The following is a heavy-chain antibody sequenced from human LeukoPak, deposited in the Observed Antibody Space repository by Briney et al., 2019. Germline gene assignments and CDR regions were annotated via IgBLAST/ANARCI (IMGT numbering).Heavy chain of an antibody. CDR2: IIPIFGTA. CDR3: ARPGRDPQGGRRGLVIDY. CDR1: GGTFSSYA. V-gene: IGHV1-69*13. J-gene: IGHJ4*02. Sequence: SVKVSCKASGGTFSSYAISWVRQAPGQGLEWMGGIIPIFGTANYAQKFQGRVTITADESTSTAYMELSSLRSDDTAVYYCARPGRDPQGGRRGLVIDYWGQGTLVTASS. D-gene: IGHD2-21*01.